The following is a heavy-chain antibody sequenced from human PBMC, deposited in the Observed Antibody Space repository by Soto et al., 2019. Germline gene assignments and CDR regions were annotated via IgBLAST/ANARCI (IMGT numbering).Heavy chain of an antibody. CDR1: GFTFDDHN. CDR3: ASSQGDY. J-gene: IGHJ4*02. CDR2: ISWDGETT. V-gene: IGHV3-43*01. Sequence: EVHLVESGGVVVQPGGSLRLSCAASGFTFDDHNMQWVRQASGKGLEWVSLISWDGETTYYADSVKGRFTISRDNSKNSLYLQMNALTTEDTALYYCASSQGDYWGQGTLVTVAS.